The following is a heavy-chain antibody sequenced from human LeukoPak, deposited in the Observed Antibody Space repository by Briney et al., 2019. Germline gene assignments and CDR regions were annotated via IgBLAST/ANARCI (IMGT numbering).Heavy chain of an antibody. CDR2: IIPIFGTA. J-gene: IGHJ4*02. V-gene: IGHV1-69*06. D-gene: IGHD6-13*01. CDR1: VGTLISYA. Sequence: SVKVSCKASVGTLISYAISWVRQAPGQELEWMGGIIPIFGTANYAQKFQGRVTITADKSTSTAYMELSSLRSEDTAVYYCARARIAAAGDYFDYWGQGTLVTVSS. CDR3: ARARIAAAGDYFDY.